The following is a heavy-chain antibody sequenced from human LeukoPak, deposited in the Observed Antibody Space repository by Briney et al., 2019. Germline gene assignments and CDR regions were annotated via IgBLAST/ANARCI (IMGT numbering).Heavy chain of an antibody. CDR1: GYTFTSYY. CDR2: INPSGGST. Sequence: ASVKVSCRASGYTFTSYYMHWVRQAPGQGLEWMGIINPSGGSTSYAQKFQGRVTMTRDTSTSTVYMELSSLRSEDTAVYYCARDLLPGVRGSYYYGMDVWGQGTTVTVSS. CDR3: ARDLLPGVRGSYYYGMDV. V-gene: IGHV1-46*01. D-gene: IGHD3-10*01. J-gene: IGHJ6*02.